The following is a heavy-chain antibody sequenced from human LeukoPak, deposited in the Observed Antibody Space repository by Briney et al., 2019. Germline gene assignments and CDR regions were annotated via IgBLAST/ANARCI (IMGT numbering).Heavy chain of an antibody. Sequence: GGSLRLSCAASGFTFRNYGMHWVRQAPGRGLEWVAVTLYDGSRKHFADSVKGRFTISRDNSNNTLYLQMDSLRAEDTAVYYCAKEAYSGFNFNYNYGLDVWGQGTTVTVSS. D-gene: IGHD6-19*01. CDR1: GFTFRNYG. CDR2: TLYDGSRK. V-gene: IGHV3-30*18. CDR3: AKEAYSGFNFNYNYGLDV. J-gene: IGHJ6*02.